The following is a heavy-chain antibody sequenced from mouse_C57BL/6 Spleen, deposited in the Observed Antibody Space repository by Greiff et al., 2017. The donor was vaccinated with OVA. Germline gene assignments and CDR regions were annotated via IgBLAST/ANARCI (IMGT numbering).Heavy chain of an antibody. J-gene: IGHJ4*01. D-gene: IGHD1-1*01. CDR3: ANGITTVVATDAMDY. CDR2: IYPGDGDT. CDR1: GYAFSSSW. Sequence: VQLQQSGPELVKPGASVKISCKASGYAFSSSWMNWVKQRPGKGLEWIGRIYPGDGDTNYNGKFKGKATLTADKSSSTAYMQLSSLTSEDSAVYFCANGITTVVATDAMDYWGQGTSVTVSS. V-gene: IGHV1-82*01.